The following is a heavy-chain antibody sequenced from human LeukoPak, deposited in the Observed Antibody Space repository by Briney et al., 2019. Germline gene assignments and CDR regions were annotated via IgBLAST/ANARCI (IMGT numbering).Heavy chain of an antibody. V-gene: IGHV1-69*01. CDR1: GGTFTSYA. CDR3: ARGGEHGHMDV. D-gene: IGHD3-10*01. CDR2: IIPIFGTA. Sequence: SVKVSCKASGGTFTSYAISWVRQAPGQGLEWMGGIIPIFGTANYAPKFQGRVTITAAESTSTAYMELTSMTSEDTAVYYCARGGEHGHMDVWGKGTTVTVSS. J-gene: IGHJ6*03.